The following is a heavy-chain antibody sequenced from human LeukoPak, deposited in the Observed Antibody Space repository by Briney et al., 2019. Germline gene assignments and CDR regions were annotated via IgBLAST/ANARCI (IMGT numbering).Heavy chain of an antibody. D-gene: IGHD1-26*01. CDR1: GGSFSGYY. CDR2: INHSGST. Sequence: SETLSLTCAVHGGSFSGYYWSWIRQPPGKGLEWIGEINHSGSTNYNPSLKSRVTISVDTSKNQFSLKLSSMTAADTAVYYCARTIVGATTNDYWGQGTLVTVSS. CDR3: ARTIVGATTNDY. V-gene: IGHV4-34*01. J-gene: IGHJ4*02.